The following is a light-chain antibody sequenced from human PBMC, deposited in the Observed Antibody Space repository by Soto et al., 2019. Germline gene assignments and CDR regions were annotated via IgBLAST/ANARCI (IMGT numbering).Light chain of an antibody. CDR1: QDINNF. Sequence: GNVGDSFTVTCRASQDINNFLALFQQKPGKAPKSLIFAASSLHSGVPSRFSCSGSGTDFELTISSRHSGDFGIYFYQRYDGDTETVGQGTRLEIK. J-gene: IGKJ5*01. V-gene: IGKV1-16*01. CDR3: QRYDGDTET. CDR2: AAS.